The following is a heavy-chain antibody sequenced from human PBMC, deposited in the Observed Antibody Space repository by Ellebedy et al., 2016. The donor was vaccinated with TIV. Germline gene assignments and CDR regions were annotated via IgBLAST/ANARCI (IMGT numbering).Heavy chain of an antibody. D-gene: IGHD1-26*01. Sequence: SETLSLXXTVSGGSISNYYWSWIRQPPGKGLEWIGYIYYSGSTYYNPSLKSRVTISVDTSKNQFSLKLSSVTAADTAVYYCARHVVLVWELLPNFDYWGQGTLVTVSS. V-gene: IGHV4-59*08. CDR2: IYYSGST. J-gene: IGHJ4*02. CDR3: ARHVVLVWELLPNFDY. CDR1: GGSISNYY.